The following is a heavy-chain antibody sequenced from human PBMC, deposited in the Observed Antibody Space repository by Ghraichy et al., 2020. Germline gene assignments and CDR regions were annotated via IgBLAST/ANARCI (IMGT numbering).Heavy chain of an antibody. J-gene: IGHJ5*02. CDR3: AIKNGYYDSSGYLTYNWFDP. CDR2: FDPEDGET. V-gene: IGHV1-24*01. Sequence: ASVKVSCKVSGYTLTELSMHWVRQAPGKGLEWMGGFDPEDGETIYAQKFQGRVTMTEDTSTDPAYMELSSLRSEDTAVYYCAIKNGYYDSSGYLTYNWFDPWGQGTLVTVSS. CDR1: GYTLTELS. D-gene: IGHD3-22*01.